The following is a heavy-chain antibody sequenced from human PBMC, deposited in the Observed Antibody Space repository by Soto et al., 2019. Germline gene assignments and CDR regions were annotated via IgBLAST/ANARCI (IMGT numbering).Heavy chain of an antibody. D-gene: IGHD1-7*01. Sequence: EVRLVESGGGQVHPGWSLRLSCAASGFSFTHYRIHWVRQVPGKGLEWVCRVNADGSSTNYAGFAKGRFTISRDNSKNTAYLEMNNLRADDTALYYCAKAGDWNYVFDFWGQGTSVIVSS. J-gene: IGHJ4*02. CDR3: AKAGDWNYVFDF. CDR2: VNADGSST. CDR1: GFSFTHYR. V-gene: IGHV3-74*01.